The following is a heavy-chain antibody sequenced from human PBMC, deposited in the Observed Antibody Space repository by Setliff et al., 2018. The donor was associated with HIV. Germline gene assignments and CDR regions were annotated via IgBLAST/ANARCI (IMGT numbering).Heavy chain of an antibody. V-gene: IGHV3-74*01. CDR1: GFTFSNHW. Sequence: SCVGSGFTFSNHWMQWVRQAPGKGLVWVSRINYHGSDISYADSVKGRSTISRDNAKNTVYLQMNNLRDEDTAVYFCVRDGVGTTPFDYWGQGSLVTVSS. CDR3: VRDGVGTTPFDY. J-gene: IGHJ4*02. CDR2: INYHGSDI. D-gene: IGHD1-26*01.